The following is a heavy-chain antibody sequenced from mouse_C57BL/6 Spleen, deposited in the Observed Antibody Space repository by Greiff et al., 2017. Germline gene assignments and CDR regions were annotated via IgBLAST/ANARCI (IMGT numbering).Heavy chain of an antibody. D-gene: IGHD2-5*01. V-gene: IGHV1-64*01. CDR2: IHPTSGST. Sequence: QVQLQQPGAELVKPGASVKLSCKASGYTFTSYWMHWVKQRPGQGLEWIGMIHPTSGSTNYNEKFKSKATLTVDKSSSTAYMQLSSLTSEDCAVYYSADYYSNLGGFAYWGQGTLVTVSA. CDR1: GYTFTSYW. J-gene: IGHJ3*01. CDR3: ADYYSNLGGFAY.